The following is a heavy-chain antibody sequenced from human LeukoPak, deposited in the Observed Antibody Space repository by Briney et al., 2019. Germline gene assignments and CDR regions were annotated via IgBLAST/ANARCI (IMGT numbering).Heavy chain of an antibody. CDR3: ARDTSITIFGVVIGESG. J-gene: IGHJ4*02. CDR2: IIPILGIA. CDR1: GYTFTGYY. D-gene: IGHD3-3*01. V-gene: IGHV1-69*04. Sequence: VASVKVSCKASGYTFTGYYMHWVRQAPGQGLEWMGRIIPILGIANYAQKFQGRVTITADKSTSTAYMELSSLRSEDTAVYYCARDTSITIFGVVIGESGWGQGTLVTVSS.